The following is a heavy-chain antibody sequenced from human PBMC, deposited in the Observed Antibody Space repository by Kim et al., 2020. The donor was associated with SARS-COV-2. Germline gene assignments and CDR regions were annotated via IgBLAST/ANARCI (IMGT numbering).Heavy chain of an antibody. CDR2: IIPIFGTA. CDR3: ARSIDFWSGYVRDPPRGPYGHYYYYYGMDV. V-gene: IGHV1-69*13. D-gene: IGHD3-3*01. CDR1: GGTFSSYA. J-gene: IGHJ6*02. Sequence: SVKVSCKASGGTFSSYAISWVRQAPGQGLEWMGGIIPIFGTANYAQKFQGRVTITADESTSTAYMELSSLRSEDTAVYYCARSIDFWSGYVRDPPRGPYGHYYYYYGMDVWGQGTTVTVSS.